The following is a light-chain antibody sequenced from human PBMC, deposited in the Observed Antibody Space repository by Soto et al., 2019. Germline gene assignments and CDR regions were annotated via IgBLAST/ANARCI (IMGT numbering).Light chain of an antibody. V-gene: IGLV2-23*01. CDR1: SSDVGGSGL. Sequence: QYVLTQPASLSGSPGQSITISCTRTSSDVGGSGLVSWYQFHPGKAPKLLIFEGFKRPSGISNRFSGSKSGSTASLTISGLQAEDEADYYCCSYAGRSTWDVVFGGGTKVTVL. CDR3: CSYAGRSTWDVV. CDR2: EGF. J-gene: IGLJ2*01.